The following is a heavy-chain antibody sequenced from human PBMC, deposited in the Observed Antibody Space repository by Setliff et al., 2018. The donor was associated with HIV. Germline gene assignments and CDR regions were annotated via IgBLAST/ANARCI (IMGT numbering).Heavy chain of an antibody. CDR1: EYTFVDYY. J-gene: IGHJ4*02. CDR2: VDPDDGET. CDR3: ATFLFRDSTDPYYRPPGDFPLYYFDY. Sequence: ASVKVSCKASEYTFVDYYMHWVQQAPGKGLEWMGRVDPDDGETIYAEKFQDRLTITADASTDTAYLELGSLRSEDTAVYYCATFLFRDSTDPYYRPPGDFPLYYFDYWAQGTLVTVSS. D-gene: IGHD3-10*01. V-gene: IGHV1-69-2*01.